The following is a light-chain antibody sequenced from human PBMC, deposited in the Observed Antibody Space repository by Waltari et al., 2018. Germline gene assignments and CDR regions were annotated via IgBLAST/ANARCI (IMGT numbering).Light chain of an antibody. V-gene: IGKV1-39*01. CDR3: QQSYT. CDR1: QSSREY. CDR2: GAS. J-gene: IGKJ4*01. Sequence: VTVPCRESQSSREYFNWDQQKPGKAPKLLIYGASSLQSVVPSRFSGSGSGTDFTLSITSLQPEDSATYYCQQSYTFGGGTKVEIK.